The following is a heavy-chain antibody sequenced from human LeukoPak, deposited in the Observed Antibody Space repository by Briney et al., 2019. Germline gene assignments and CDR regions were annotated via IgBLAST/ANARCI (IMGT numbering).Heavy chain of an antibody. V-gene: IGHV3-7*03. CDR3: AKSYNGYESKPDY. CDR1: GFTFTNYW. CDR2: IRQDGSDK. Sequence: GGSLRLSCATSGFTFTNYWMNWVRQAPGKGLEWVANIRQDGSDKYYVDSVKGRFTISRDNAKNSLYLQMNSLRAEDTAVYYCAKSYNGYESKPDYWGQGTLVTVSS. J-gene: IGHJ4*02. D-gene: IGHD5-12*01.